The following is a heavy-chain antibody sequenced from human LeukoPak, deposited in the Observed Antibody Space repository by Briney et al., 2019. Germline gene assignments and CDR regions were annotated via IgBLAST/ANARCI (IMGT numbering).Heavy chain of an antibody. Sequence: NPGGSLRLSCAASGFTFSSYSMNWVRQAPGKGLEWVSSISSSSSYIYYADSVKGRFTISRDNAKNSLYLQMNRLRAEDTAVYYCATLPAVRGVTPNAFDIWGQGTMVTVSS. D-gene: IGHD3-10*01. CDR2: ISSSSSYI. J-gene: IGHJ3*02. CDR3: ATLPAVRGVTPNAFDI. CDR1: GFTFSSYS. V-gene: IGHV3-21*01.